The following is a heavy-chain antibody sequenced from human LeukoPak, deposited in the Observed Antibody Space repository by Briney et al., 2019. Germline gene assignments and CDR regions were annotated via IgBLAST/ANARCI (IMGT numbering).Heavy chain of an antibody. CDR2: IYNDGNNR. Sequence: PGGSLRLSCAASGFTFSDYGMHWVRQAPGKGLEWLAVIYNDGNNRYYADSVKGRFTVSRDNSKSMLYLELNSLRAEDTAVYYCARDSSRSVLLWFGELLWGQGTLVTVSS. V-gene: IGHV3-33*01. J-gene: IGHJ4*02. CDR3: ARDSSRSVLLWFGELL. CDR1: GFTFSDYG. D-gene: IGHD3-10*01.